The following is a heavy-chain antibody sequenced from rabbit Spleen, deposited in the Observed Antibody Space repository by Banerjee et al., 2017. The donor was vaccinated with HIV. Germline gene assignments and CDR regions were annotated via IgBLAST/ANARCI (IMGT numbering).Heavy chain of an antibody. Sequence: QEQLEESGGDLVKPGASLTLTCIASGVYFRGSSYMCWVRQAPGKGLEWIACIDAGSSGFTYFATWAKGRFTISKTSSTTVTLQMTSLTAADTATYFCARDTSSSFSSYGMDLWGPGTLVTVS. CDR1: GVYFRGSSY. CDR3: ARDTSSSFSSYGMDL. V-gene: IGHV1S45*01. CDR2: IDAGSSGFT. J-gene: IGHJ6*01. D-gene: IGHD1-1*01.